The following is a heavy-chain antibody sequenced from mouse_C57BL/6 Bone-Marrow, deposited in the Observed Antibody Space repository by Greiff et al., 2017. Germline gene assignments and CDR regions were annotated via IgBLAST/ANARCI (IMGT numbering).Heavy chain of an antibody. CDR1: GFTFSDYG. J-gene: IGHJ1*03. V-gene: IGHV5-15*04. CDR3: ARRAYGSIWYFDV. D-gene: IGHD1-1*01. CDR2: ISNLAYSI. Sequence: EVKLVESGGGLVQPGGSLKLSCAASGFTFSDYGMAWVRQAPRKGPEWVAFISNLAYSIYYADTVTGRFTISSENAKNTLYLEMSSLGSEDTALYFCARRAYGSIWYFDVWGTGTPVTVSS.